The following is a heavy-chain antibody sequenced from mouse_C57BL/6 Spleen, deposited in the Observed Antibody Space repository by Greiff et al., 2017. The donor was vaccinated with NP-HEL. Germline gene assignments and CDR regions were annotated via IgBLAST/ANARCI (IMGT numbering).Heavy chain of an antibody. J-gene: IGHJ2*01. CDR1: GYTFTSYW. CDR3: AREGEDFDY. V-gene: IGHV1-55*01. Sequence: QVHVKQPGAELVKPGASVKMSCKASGYTFTSYWITWVKQRPGQGLEWIGDIYPGSGSTNYNEKFKSKATLTVDTSSSTAYMQLSSLTSEDSAVYYCAREGEDFDYWGQGTTLTVSS. CDR2: IYPGSGST.